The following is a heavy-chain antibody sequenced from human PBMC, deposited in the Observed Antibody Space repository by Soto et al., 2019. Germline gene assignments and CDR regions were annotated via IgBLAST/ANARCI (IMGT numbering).Heavy chain of an antibody. Sequence: GASVKVSCRASGYTCTSYCMQWGRQAPGQGVGWMGRINPSGGSTSYAQKFQGRVTMTRDTSTSTVYMELSSLRSEDTAVYYCARASGNGDSNAFHVWGQGTMLTVPS. CDR2: INPSGGST. J-gene: IGHJ3*01. V-gene: IGHV1-46*03. D-gene: IGHD4-17*01. CDR3: ARASGNGDSNAFHV. CDR1: GYTCTSYC.